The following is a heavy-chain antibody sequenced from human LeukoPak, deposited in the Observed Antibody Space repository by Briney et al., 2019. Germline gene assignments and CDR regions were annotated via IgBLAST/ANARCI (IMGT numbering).Heavy chain of an antibody. CDR2: INQDTNER. Sequence: GGSLRLSCAVSGLSFGNYWLSWVRQAPWKGLEWVANINQDTNERYYVDSMKGQYTISRDNAKNSLYLQVNSLRAEDTAVYYCAAGDSFDYWGQGALVTVSS. CDR1: GLSFGNYW. CDR3: AAGDSFDY. J-gene: IGHJ4*02. V-gene: IGHV3-7*01.